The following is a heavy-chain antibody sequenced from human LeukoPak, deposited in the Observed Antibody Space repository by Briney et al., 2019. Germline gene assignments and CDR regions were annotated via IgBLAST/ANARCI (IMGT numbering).Heavy chain of an antibody. CDR1: GFTFSSYA. J-gene: IGHJ6*02. CDR3: AKQPGYYGSGSYFVDV. CDR2: ISGSGGST. V-gene: IGHV3-23*01. D-gene: IGHD3-10*01. Sequence: PGGSLRLSCAASGFTFSSYAMSWVRQAPGKGLEWVSAISGSGGSTYYADSVKGRFTISRDNSKNTLYLQMNSLRAEDTAVYYCAKQPGYYGSGSYFVDVWGQGTTVTVPS.